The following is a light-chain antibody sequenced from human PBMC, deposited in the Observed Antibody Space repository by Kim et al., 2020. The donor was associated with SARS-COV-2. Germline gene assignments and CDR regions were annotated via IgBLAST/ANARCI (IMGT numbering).Light chain of an antibody. Sequence: EIVLTQSPDTLSLSPGERATLSCRASQSVSSNYLAWYQQRPGHAPRLLIYGTSTRANDIPDRFSGSGSGTDFTLTISRLEPEDFAVYYCQQYGSSPPFTFGQGTKLEI. J-gene: IGKJ2*01. CDR1: QSVSSNY. CDR2: GTS. CDR3: QQYGSSPPFT. V-gene: IGKV3-20*01.